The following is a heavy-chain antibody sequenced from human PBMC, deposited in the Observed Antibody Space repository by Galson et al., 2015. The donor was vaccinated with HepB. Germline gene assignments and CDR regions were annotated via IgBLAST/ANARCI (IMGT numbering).Heavy chain of an antibody. J-gene: IGHJ5*02. CDR3: ARVKRPGLRFLDFFDP. CDR2: IYPADSDA. Sequence: QSGAEVKKPGESLKISCKGSGYRFTSYWIGWVRQMPGKGLEWMGMIYPADSDARYSPSFEGQVTISVDTSINTAYLQWSSLKASDAAKYYCARVKRPGLRFLDFFDPWGQGTLVTVSS. D-gene: IGHD3-3*01. CDR1: GYRFTSYW. V-gene: IGHV5-51*03.